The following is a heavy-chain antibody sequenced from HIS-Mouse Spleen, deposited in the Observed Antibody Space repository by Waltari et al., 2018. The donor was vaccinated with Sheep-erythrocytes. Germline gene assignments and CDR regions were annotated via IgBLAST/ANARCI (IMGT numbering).Heavy chain of an antibody. CDR3: AQTGATTPHFDY. Sequence: QLPLVQSGAAVKTPGSSVKFSCKASGGTFSSHAISWVRQAPVQGLEWMGRIIPILGIANYAQKFQGRVTITADKSTSTAYMELSSLRSEDTAVYYCAQTGATTPHFDYWGQGTLVTVSS. CDR2: IIPILGIA. D-gene: IGHD1-26*01. CDR1: GGTFSSHA. J-gene: IGHJ4*02. V-gene: IGHV1-69*04.